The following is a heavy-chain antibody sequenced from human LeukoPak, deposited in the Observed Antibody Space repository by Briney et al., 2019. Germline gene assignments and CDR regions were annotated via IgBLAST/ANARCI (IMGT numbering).Heavy chain of an antibody. V-gene: IGHV4-38-2*02. CDR1: GYSISSGYY. D-gene: IGHD1-14*01. Sequence: SETPSLTCTVSGYSISSGYYWGWIRQPPGKGLEWIGSIYHSGSTYYNPSLKSRVTISVVTSKNQFSLKLSSVTAADTAVYYCARYNDAFDIWGQGTMVTVSS. CDR3: ARYNDAFDI. J-gene: IGHJ3*02. CDR2: IYHSGST.